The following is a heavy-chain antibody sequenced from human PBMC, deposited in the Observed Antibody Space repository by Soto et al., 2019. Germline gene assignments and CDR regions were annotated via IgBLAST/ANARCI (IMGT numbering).Heavy chain of an antibody. Sequence: SVKVSCKASGGTFSSYAISWVRQAPGQGLEWMGGIIPIFGTANYAQKFQGRVTITADESTSTAYMELSSLRSEDTAVYYCARANGDDSSGYPYYYYYYGMDVWGQGTTVTVS. CDR2: IIPIFGTA. CDR3: ARANGDDSSGYPYYYYYYGMDV. D-gene: IGHD3-22*01. V-gene: IGHV1-69*13. CDR1: GGTFSSYA. J-gene: IGHJ6*02.